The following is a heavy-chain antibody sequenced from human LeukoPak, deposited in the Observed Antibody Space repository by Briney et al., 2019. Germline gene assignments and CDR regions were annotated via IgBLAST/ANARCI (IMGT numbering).Heavy chain of an antibody. J-gene: IGHJ6*02. Sequence: PGGSLRLSCVASGLTVSNHWMCWVRQAPGKGLEWVANIREERGQEYYVDSVKGRFTISRDNAKNSLYLQMSNLRAEDTAVYFCARGGGLDVWGQGATVTVSS. CDR1: GLTVSNHW. V-gene: IGHV3-7*03. D-gene: IGHD3-16*01. CDR2: IREERGQE. CDR3: ARGGGLDV.